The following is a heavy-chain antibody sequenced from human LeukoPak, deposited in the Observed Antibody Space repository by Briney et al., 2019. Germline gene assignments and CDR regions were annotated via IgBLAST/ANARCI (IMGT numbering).Heavy chain of an antibody. J-gene: IGHJ6*03. CDR1: GFSFSSSS. D-gene: IGHD3-3*01. Sequence: PGGTLRLSCAASGFSFSSSSMNWVRQAPGKGLEWVSSISSSSTNKYYADAVKGRFTISRDNAKNSLYLQMNSLRAEDTAVYYCAREGGRDYDFWSGYYFSYYYYMDVWGKGTTVTVSS. CDR2: ISSSSTNK. CDR3: AREGGRDYDFWSGYYFSYYYYMDV. V-gene: IGHV3-21*01.